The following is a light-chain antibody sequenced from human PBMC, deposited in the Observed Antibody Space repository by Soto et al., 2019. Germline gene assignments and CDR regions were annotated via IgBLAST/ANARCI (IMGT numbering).Light chain of an antibody. CDR1: QSIVNY. Sequence: IQMTQSPSSLSASVVDRVTVTCRASQSIVNYLNWYQQKPVKAPNLLIHGGSILQSGVPPRFSGGGGGTDFTLTISRLQPEEFASYYCQQIYTTPLTFGGGTKVDIK. CDR2: GGS. V-gene: IGKV1-39*01. J-gene: IGKJ4*01. CDR3: QQIYTTPLT.